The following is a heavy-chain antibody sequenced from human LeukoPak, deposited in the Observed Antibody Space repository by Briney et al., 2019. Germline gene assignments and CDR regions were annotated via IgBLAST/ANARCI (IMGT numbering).Heavy chain of an antibody. CDR2: ISGGGGST. Sequence: GGSLRLSCAASGFTFSSYVMNWVRQAPGKGLEWVSVISGGGGSTYYADSVKGRFPISRDNSKNTLFLQMNSLRAEDTAVYYCARGESWAFDYWGQGTLVTVSS. CDR3: ARGESWAFDY. J-gene: IGHJ4*02. D-gene: IGHD1-26*01. V-gene: IGHV3-23*01. CDR1: GFTFSSYV.